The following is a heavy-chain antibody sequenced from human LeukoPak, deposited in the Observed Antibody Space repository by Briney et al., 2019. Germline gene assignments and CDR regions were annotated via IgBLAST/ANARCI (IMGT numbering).Heavy chain of an antibody. CDR2: IWYDGSNK. D-gene: IGHD6-13*01. J-gene: IGHJ4*02. CDR3: AKVGIAAAGDYTEIYYFDY. CDR1: GFTFSSYG. V-gene: IGHV3-30*02. Sequence: PGGSLRLSCAASGFTFSSYGMHWVRQAPGKGLEWVAVIWYDGSNKNYADSVKGRFTISRDNSKNTLYLQMNSLRSEDTAVYYCAKVGIAAAGDYTEIYYFDYWGQGTLVTVSS.